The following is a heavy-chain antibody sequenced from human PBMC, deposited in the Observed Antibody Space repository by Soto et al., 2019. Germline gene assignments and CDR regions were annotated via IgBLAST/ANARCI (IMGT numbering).Heavy chain of an antibody. V-gene: IGHV3-23*01. J-gene: IGHJ4*02. CDR1: GFTFSSYA. Sequence: GGSLRLSCAASGFTFSSYAMSWVRQAPGKGLEWVSSISGGAGTTYYANPVKGRFTISRDNSKKSLYLQMNNLRAEDTAVYYCAKTTYLSGDRYGRNGFDYWGQGTLATVSS. CDR3: AKTTYLSGDRYGRNGFDY. CDR2: ISGGAGTT. D-gene: IGHD5-18*01.